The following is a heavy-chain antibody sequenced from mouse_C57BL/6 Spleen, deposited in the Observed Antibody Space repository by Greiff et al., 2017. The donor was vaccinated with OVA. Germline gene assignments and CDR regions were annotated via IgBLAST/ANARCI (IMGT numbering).Heavy chain of an antibody. J-gene: IGHJ1*03. D-gene: IGHD2-2*01. V-gene: IGHV1-72*01. CDR1: GYTFTSYW. Sequence: QVQLQQSGAELVKPGASVKLSCKASGYTFTSYWMHWVKQRPGRGLEWIGRIDPNGGGTKYNEKFKSKATLTADKPSSTAYMQLSSLTSEDSAVYYCAREGLYYGYDGGYFDVWGTGTTVTVSS. CDR3: AREGLYYGYDGGYFDV. CDR2: IDPNGGGT.